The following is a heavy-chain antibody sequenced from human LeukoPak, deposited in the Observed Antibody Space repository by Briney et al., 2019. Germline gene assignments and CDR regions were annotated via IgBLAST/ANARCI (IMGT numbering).Heavy chain of an antibody. D-gene: IGHD2-2*02. CDR3: AKKACTSTSCYNNF. CDR2: ISGSGGST. CDR1: GFTFSSYA. Sequence: GGSLRLSCAASGFTFSSYAMSWVRQAPGKGLEWVSAISGSGGSTYYADSVKGRFTISRDNSKNTLFLQINSLRAEDTAVYYCAKKACTSTSCYNNFWGQGTLVTVSS. V-gene: IGHV3-23*01. J-gene: IGHJ4*02.